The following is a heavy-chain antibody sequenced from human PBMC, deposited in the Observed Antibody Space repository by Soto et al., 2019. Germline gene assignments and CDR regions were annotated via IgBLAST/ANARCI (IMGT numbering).Heavy chain of an antibody. Sequence: QVQLQESGPGLVEPSQTLSLTCTVSGVSISSGGYYWSWIRQHPGKGLEWIGYISSSGSTYYNPSLKSRVTISVDTSKNQFSLKLSSVTAADTAVYYCARGGELLLVYWGQGTLVTVSS. J-gene: IGHJ4*02. CDR1: GVSISSGGYY. V-gene: IGHV4-31*03. CDR3: ARGGELLLVY. CDR2: ISSSGST. D-gene: IGHD1-26*01.